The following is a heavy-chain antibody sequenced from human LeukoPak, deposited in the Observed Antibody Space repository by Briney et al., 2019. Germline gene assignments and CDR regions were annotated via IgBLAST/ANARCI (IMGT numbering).Heavy chain of an antibody. CDR1: SYTFTSYG. CDR3: ARDATVTNFDY. V-gene: IGHV1-18*01. Sequence: ASVKVSCKASSYTFTSYGISWVRQAPGQGLEWMGWISAYNGNTNYAQKLQGGVNMTTDTSTSTAYMELRSLRSDDTAVYYCARDATVTNFDYWGQGTLVTVSS. D-gene: IGHD4-17*01. J-gene: IGHJ4*02. CDR2: ISAYNGNT.